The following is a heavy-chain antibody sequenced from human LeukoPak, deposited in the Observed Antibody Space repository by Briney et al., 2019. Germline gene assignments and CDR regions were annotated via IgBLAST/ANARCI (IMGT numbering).Heavy chain of an antibody. D-gene: IGHD3-16*01. Sequence: NPGGSLRLSCAASGFTFSSYSMNWVRQAPGMGLEWVSSISSSSSYIYYADSVKGRFTISRDNAKNSLYLQMNSLRAEDTAVYYCASGYDYVWVSTYPWGQGTLVTVSS. J-gene: IGHJ5*02. CDR3: ASGYDYVWVSTYP. V-gene: IGHV3-21*01. CDR2: ISSSSSYI. CDR1: GFTFSSYS.